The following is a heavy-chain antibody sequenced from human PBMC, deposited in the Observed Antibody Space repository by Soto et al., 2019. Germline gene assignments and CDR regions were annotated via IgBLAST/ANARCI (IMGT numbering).Heavy chain of an antibody. J-gene: IGHJ3*02. D-gene: IGHD2-15*01. V-gene: IGHV1-8*01. CDR3: ARYCSGGSCYSGDGFDI. Sequence: QVQLVQSGAEVKKPGASVKVSCKASGYTFTSYDINWVRQATGQGLEWMGWMNPNSGNTGYAQKFQGRVTMPRNTSISTAYMELSSLRSEDTAVYYCARYCSGGSCYSGDGFDIWGQGTMVTVSS. CDR1: GYTFTSYD. CDR2: MNPNSGNT.